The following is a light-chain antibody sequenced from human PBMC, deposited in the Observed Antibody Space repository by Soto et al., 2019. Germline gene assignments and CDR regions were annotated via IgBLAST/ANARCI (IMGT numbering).Light chain of an antibody. V-gene: IGKV3-11*01. CDR1: QSVSSY. J-gene: IGKJ2*01. CDR2: DAS. Sequence: EIVLTQSPATLSLSPGERATLSCRASQSVSSYLAWYQQKPGQAPRLLIYDASNRATGIPARFSGSGSGTDFTLTISSLEPEDFAVYYCQQRSNGGTFCQGTKLEIK. CDR3: QQRSNGGT.